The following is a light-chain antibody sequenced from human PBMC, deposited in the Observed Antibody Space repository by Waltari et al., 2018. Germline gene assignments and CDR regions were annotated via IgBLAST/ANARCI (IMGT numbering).Light chain of an antibody. Sequence: IVLTQSPATLSLSPGERATLSCGASQSVSGSYLAWYQQKPGLAPRLVIYDAASRATGIPDRFSGSGSGRDFTLTISRLEPEDFAVYYCQQYGNSPWTFGQGTKVEIK. V-gene: IGKV3D-20*01. CDR3: QQYGNSPWT. J-gene: IGKJ1*01. CDR1: QSVSGSY. CDR2: DAA.